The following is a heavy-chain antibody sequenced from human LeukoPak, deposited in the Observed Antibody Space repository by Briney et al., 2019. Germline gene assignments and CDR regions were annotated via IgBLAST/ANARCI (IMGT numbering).Heavy chain of an antibody. CDR1: GYTFTSYA. CDR2: INTNTGNP. CDR3: ARDLAYSSGWYHEGLCY. D-gene: IGHD6-19*01. V-gene: IGHV7-4-1*02. Sequence: ASVKVSCKASGYTFTSYAMNWVRQAPGQGLEWMGWINTNTGNPTYAQGFTGRFVFSLDTSVSTAYLQISSLKAEDTAVYYCARDLAYSSGWYHEGLCYWGQGTLVTVSS. J-gene: IGHJ4*02.